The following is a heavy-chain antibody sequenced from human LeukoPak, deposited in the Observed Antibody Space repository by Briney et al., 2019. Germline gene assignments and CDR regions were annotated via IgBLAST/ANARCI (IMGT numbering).Heavy chain of an antibody. J-gene: IGHJ3*02. CDR1: IYTSTGYY. V-gene: IGHV1-2*02. CDR2: INPNSGGI. CDR3: ARVGLGSCSSTTCYGRAFDI. Sequence: ASVKVSCKTSIYTSTGYYMHWVRQAPGQGLEWMGWINPNSGGINYAQKFQGRVTMTRDTSISTAYMELSRLRSDDTAVYYCARVGLGSCSSTTCYGRAFDIWGQGTMVTVSS. D-gene: IGHD2-2*01.